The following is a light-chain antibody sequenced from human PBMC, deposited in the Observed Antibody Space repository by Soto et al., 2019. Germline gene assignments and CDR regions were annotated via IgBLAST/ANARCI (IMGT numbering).Light chain of an antibody. J-gene: IGLJ3*02. CDR1: SSNIGAGYD. CDR2: GDT. CDR3: HSYDSSLSGSV. Sequence: QPVLTQPPSVSGAPGQRATISCTGSSSNIGAGYDVHWYRQLPGTAPKLLIYGDTTRPSGVPDRFSASKSGTSASLAITGLQAEDEADYYCHSYDSSLSGSVFGGGTKLTVL. V-gene: IGLV1-40*01.